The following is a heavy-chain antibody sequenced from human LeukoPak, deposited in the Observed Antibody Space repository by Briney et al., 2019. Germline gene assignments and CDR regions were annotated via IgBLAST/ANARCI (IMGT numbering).Heavy chain of an antibody. CDR1: GGSISSSSYY. D-gene: IGHD3-10*01. J-gene: IGHJ6*03. CDR2: IYYSART. Sequence: SETLSLTSTGAGGSISSSSYYWGWIRQPPGKGLEWIGSIYYSARTNYNPSLKSRVTISVDTSKNQFSLKLSSVTAADTAVYYCARERFGELLPYYMDVWGKGTTVTVSS. CDR3: ARERFGELLPYYMDV. V-gene: IGHV4-39*07.